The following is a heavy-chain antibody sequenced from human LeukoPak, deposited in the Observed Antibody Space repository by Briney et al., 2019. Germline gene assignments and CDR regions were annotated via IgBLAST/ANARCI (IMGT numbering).Heavy chain of an antibody. Sequence: GGSLRLSCAASGFTFSSYGMHWVRQAPGKGLEWVAFIRYDGSNKYYADSVKGRFTISRDNSENTLYLQMNSLRAEDTAVYYCATFTYYYDSSGYSQGDYWGQGTLVTVSS. CDR1: GFTFSSYG. J-gene: IGHJ4*02. CDR3: ATFTYYYDSSGYSQGDY. CDR2: IRYDGSNK. V-gene: IGHV3-30*02. D-gene: IGHD3-22*01.